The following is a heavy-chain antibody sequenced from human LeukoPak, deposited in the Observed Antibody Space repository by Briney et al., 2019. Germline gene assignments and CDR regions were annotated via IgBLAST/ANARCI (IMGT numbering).Heavy chain of an antibody. CDR2: IIPILGIA. D-gene: IGHD3-3*01. CDR1: GGTFSSYT. CDR3: ARGWSGYSFDY. J-gene: IGHJ4*02. V-gene: IGHV1-69*02. Sequence: SVKVSCKASGGTFSSYTISWVRQAPGQGLEWMGRIIPILGIANYAQKFQGRVTITADKSTSTAYVELSSLRSEDAAVYYCARGWSGYSFDYWGQGTLVTVSS.